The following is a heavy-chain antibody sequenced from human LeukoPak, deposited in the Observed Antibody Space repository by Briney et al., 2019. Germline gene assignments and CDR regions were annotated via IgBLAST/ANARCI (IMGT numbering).Heavy chain of an antibody. CDR3: ARGEYSYGYDFTNAFDI. CDR2: IYYSGST. J-gene: IGHJ3*02. V-gene: IGHV4-30-4*08. D-gene: IGHD5-18*01. Sequence: PSETLSLTCTVSGGSISSGDYYWSWIRQPPGKGLEWIGYIYYSGSTYYNPSLKSRVTISVDTSKNQFSLKLSSVTAADTAVYYCARGEYSYGYDFTNAFDIWGQGTMVTVSS. CDR1: GGSISSGDYY.